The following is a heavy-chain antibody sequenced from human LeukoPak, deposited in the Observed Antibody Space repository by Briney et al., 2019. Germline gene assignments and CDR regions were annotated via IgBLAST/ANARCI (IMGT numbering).Heavy chain of an antibody. Sequence: ASVKVSCKASGGTFSSYAISWVRQAPGQGLEWMGGIIPIFGTANYAQKFQGRVTMTRDTSISTAYMELSRLRSDDTAVYYCARGLVGATDFDYWGQGTLVTVSS. CDR3: ARGLVGATDFDY. V-gene: IGHV1-69*05. D-gene: IGHD1-26*01. CDR1: GGTFSSYA. J-gene: IGHJ4*02. CDR2: IIPIFGTA.